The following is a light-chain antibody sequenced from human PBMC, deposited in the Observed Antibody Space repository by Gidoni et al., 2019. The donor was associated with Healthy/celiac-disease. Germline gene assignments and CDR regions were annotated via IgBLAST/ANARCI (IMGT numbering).Light chain of an antibody. Sequence: AIQITQSPSSLSASVGDRVTITCRASQGIRNDLGWYQQKSGRAPKLLIYAASSLQSGVPSRFSGSGSGTDFTLTISSLQPEDFATYYCLQDYNYPWTFXQXTKVEIK. V-gene: IGKV1-6*01. CDR3: LQDYNYPWT. CDR2: AAS. CDR1: QGIRND. J-gene: IGKJ1*01.